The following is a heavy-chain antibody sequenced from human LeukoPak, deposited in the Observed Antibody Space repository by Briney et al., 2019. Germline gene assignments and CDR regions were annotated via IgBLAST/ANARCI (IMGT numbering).Heavy chain of an antibody. V-gene: IGHV4-34*01. Sequence: SETLSLTCAVSGGSFSGHYWSWIRQSPGEGLEWIGEIDHSGNTNYNPSLKGRLTISVDTSKSQFSLRLSSVTAADTAVYFCARRHGRFLTHCGTECCSGYDYWGQGALVAVAS. CDR1: GGSFSGHY. CDR3: ARRHGRFLTHCGTECCSGYDY. CDR2: IDHSGNT. J-gene: IGHJ4*02. D-gene: IGHD3-3*01.